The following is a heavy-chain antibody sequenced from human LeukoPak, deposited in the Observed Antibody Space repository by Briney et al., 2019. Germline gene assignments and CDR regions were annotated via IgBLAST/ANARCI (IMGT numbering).Heavy chain of an antibody. CDR3: ARDRKLVGARGGFDY. J-gene: IGHJ4*02. V-gene: IGHV3-33*01. Sequence: PGGSLRLSCAASGFTFSSYGMHWVRQAPGKGLEWVAVIWYDGSNKYYADSVKGRFTISRDDSKNTLYLQMNSLRAEDTAVYYCARDRKLVGARGGFDYWGQGTLVTVSS. CDR1: GFTFSSYG. CDR2: IWYDGSNK. D-gene: IGHD1-26*01.